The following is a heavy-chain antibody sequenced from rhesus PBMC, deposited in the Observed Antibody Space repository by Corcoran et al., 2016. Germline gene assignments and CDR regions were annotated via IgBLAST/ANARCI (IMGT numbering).Heavy chain of an antibody. CDR1: GGSISDSYW. CDR3: ARPRTLTGYCYGLDS. CDR2: IYGSSSST. V-gene: IGHV4S10*01. D-gene: IGHD2-2*01. Sequence: QVQLQESGPGVVKPSETLSLTCAVSGGSISDSYWWSWIHQPPGKGLEWIGYIYGSSSSTSYNPSLKSRVTFSKDTSQNQFSLKLTSVTAADTAVYYCARPRTLTGYCYGLDSWGQGVAVTVSS. J-gene: IGHJ6*01.